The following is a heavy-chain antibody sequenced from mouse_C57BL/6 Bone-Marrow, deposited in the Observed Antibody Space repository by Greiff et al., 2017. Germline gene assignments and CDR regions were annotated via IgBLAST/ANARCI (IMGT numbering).Heavy chain of an antibody. V-gene: IGHV1-52*01. D-gene: IGHD2-2*01. CDR3: GREGDYGFFAY. Sequence: QVQLQQPGAELVRPGSSVKLSCKASGYTFTSYWMHWVKQRPTQGLEWIGNIDPSDSETHYNQKFKDKATLTVDKYSSTAYMQLSSLTSEDSSVYYCGREGDYGFFAYWGQGTLVTVSA. CDR2: IDPSDSET. J-gene: IGHJ3*01. CDR1: GYTFTSYW.